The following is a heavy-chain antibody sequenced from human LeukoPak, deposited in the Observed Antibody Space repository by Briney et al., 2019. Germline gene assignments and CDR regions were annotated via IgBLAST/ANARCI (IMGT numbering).Heavy chain of an antibody. CDR3: ARASGSYYDFDY. D-gene: IGHD1-26*01. V-gene: IGHV1-2*02. CDR1: GYTFTGYY. Sequence: GASVEVSCKASGYTFTGYYIHWVRQTPGQGLEWMGWINPNSGGTDYEQKFQGRVTLTRDTSISTAYMDLSRLRSDDTAVYYCARASGSYYDFDYWGQGTLVPVSS. J-gene: IGHJ4*02. CDR2: INPNSGGT.